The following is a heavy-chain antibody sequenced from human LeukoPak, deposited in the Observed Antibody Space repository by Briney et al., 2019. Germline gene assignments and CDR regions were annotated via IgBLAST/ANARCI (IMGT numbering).Heavy chain of an antibody. J-gene: IGHJ6*02. CDR2: IIPIFGIA. CDR1: GGTFSSYA. D-gene: IGHD5-12*01. CDR3: ASLEGREYSGYDTIGMDV. Sequence: SVKVSCKASGGTFSSYAISWVRQAPGQGLEWMGRIIPIFGIANYAQKFQGRVTITADKSTSTAYMELSSLRSEDTAVYYCASLEGREYSGYDTIGMDVWGQGTTVTVSS. V-gene: IGHV1-69*04.